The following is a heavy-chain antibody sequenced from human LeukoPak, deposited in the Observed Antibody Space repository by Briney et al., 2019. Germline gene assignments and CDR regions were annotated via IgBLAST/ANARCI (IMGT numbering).Heavy chain of an antibody. Sequence: GGSLRLSCAASGFTSRNYGMHWVRQAPGKGLEWVAVIWYDGSNKIYADAVKGRFTFSRDNSKNMLYLQMNSLRAEDTAVYYCARDRNWGSAAHHFDLWGQGTLVSVSS. CDR2: IWYDGSNK. J-gene: IGHJ4*02. D-gene: IGHD7-27*01. CDR3: ARDRNWGSAAHHFDL. CDR1: GFTSRNYG. V-gene: IGHV3-33*01.